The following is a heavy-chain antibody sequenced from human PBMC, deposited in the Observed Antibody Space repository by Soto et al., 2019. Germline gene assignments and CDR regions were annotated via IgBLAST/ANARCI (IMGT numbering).Heavy chain of an antibody. J-gene: IGHJ3*02. D-gene: IGHD5-12*01. CDR1: GGSISSYY. Sequence: PSETLSLTCTVSGGSISSYYWSWIRQPPGKGLEWIGYIYYSGSTTYNPSLKSRVTISVDTSKNQFSLKLSSVTAADTAVYYCASSGEMATTKDAFDIWGQGTMVTVSS. CDR2: IYYSGST. V-gene: IGHV4-59*01. CDR3: ASSGEMATTKDAFDI.